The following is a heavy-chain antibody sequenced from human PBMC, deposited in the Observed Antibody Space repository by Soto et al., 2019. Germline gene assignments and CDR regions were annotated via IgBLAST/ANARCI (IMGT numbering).Heavy chain of an antibody. CDR1: GFTVSSNY. Sequence: EVQLVESGGGLIQPGGSLRLSCAASGFTVSSNYMSWVRQAPGKGLEWVSVIYSGGSTYYADSVKGRFTISRDNSKNTLYLQMNSLRAEDTAVYYCARDPGVYDPERNLDYWGQGTLVTVSS. D-gene: IGHD3-22*01. V-gene: IGHV3-53*01. CDR3: ARDPGVYDPERNLDY. J-gene: IGHJ4*02. CDR2: IYSGGST.